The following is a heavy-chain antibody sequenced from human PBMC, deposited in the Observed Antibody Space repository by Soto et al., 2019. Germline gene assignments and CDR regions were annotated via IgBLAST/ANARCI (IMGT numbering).Heavy chain of an antibody. CDR1: GGSISSYY. CDR3: AALEGDCSGGTCDGYYAMDV. CDR2: IYYTGST. V-gene: IGHV4-59*01. J-gene: IGHJ6*02. D-gene: IGHD2-15*01. Sequence: SETLSLTCTVSGGSISSYYWSWIRQPPGKGLEWIGYIYYTGSTKYNPSLKSRITTSVDTSRNQFSLRLSSVTAADTAVYYCAALEGDCSGGTCDGYYAMDVWGQGTTVTVSS.